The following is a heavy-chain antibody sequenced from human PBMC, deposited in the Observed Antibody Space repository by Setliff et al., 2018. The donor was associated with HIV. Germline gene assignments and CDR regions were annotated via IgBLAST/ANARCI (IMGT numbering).Heavy chain of an antibody. CDR1: GSSLDTSGVG. V-gene: IGHV2-5*02. CDR3: THVNNFRSVYFAS. CDR2: IYWDGDK. D-gene: IGHD1-1*01. Sequence: KSGPTLVNPTQTLRLTCTLSGSSLDTSGVGVGWIRQPPGKALEWLALIYWDGDKRYNPSLKDRLTITKATSNNHVVLMMSNMDPADTATYYCTHVNNFRSVYFASWGQGTLVTSPQ. J-gene: IGHJ4*02.